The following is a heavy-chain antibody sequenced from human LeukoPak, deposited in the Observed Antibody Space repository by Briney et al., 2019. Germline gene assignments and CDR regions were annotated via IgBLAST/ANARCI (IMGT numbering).Heavy chain of an antibody. CDR1: GDSISSSSYA. V-gene: IGHV4-39*07. CDR3: ARGDYFYSCIDV. CDR2: IYNSGST. Sequence: SETLSLTCTVSGDSISSSSYAWRWIRQSPGKGLEWIGSIYNSGSTYYNPSLKGRVSISVDTSKNQFSLRLTSVTAADTAVYFCARGDYFYSCIDVWGKGTTVTVSS. J-gene: IGHJ6*03.